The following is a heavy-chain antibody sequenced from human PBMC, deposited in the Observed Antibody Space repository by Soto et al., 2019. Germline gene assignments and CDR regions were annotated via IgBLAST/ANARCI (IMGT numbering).Heavy chain of an antibody. CDR3: ARLGGYYQAFDQ. D-gene: IGHD2-21*02. V-gene: IGHV4-59*12. CDR2: IYYTGTT. J-gene: IGHJ4*02. Sequence: SETLSLTCIVSGGSISSYYWGCFRQPPGKGLEWIGYIYYTGTTTYHPSLKSRVTISIDTSRNQFSLKLNSVTAADTAVYYCARLGGYYQAFDQWGQGSLVTVS. CDR1: GGSISSYY.